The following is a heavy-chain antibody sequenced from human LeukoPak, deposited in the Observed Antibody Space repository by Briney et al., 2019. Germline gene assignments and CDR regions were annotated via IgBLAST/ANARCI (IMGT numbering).Heavy chain of an antibody. Sequence: PSETLSLTCTVSGGSIVSNGYYWGWIRQPPGKGLEWIGSIYYSGSTYYNPSLKSRVTVSVDTSKNQFSLKLRSVTAADTAVYYCSRTYDFWGGYVAYWGQGTLVTVSS. CDR1: GGSIVSNGYY. CDR2: IYYSGST. V-gene: IGHV4-39*01. CDR3: SRTYDFWGGYVAY. D-gene: IGHD3-3*01. J-gene: IGHJ4*02.